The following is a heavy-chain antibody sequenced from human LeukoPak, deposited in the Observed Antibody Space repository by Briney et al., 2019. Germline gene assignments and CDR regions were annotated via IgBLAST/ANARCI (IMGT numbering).Heavy chain of an antibody. D-gene: IGHD2-2*01. V-gene: IGHV3-30-3*02. Sequence: PGGSLRLSCAASGFTFSSYAMHWVRQAPGKGLEWVAVISYDGSNKYYADSVKGRFTISRDNSKNTLYLQMNSLRAEDTAVYYCAKDSLYCSSTSCLIRTTGFDYWGQGTLVTVSS. CDR1: GFTFSSYA. CDR3: AKDSLYCSSTSCLIRTTGFDY. J-gene: IGHJ4*02. CDR2: ISYDGSNK.